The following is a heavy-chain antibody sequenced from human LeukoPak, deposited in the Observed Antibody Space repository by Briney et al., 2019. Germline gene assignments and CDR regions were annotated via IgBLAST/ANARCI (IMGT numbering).Heavy chain of an antibody. V-gene: IGHV4-4*02. J-gene: IGHJ4*02. CDR1: GFTFSNAW. CDR2: INHSGST. D-gene: IGHD3-22*01. Sequence: GSLRLSCAASGFTFSNAWMSWVRQAPGKGLEWIGEINHSGSTNYNPSLKSRVTISVDTSKNQFSLKLSSVTAADTAVYYCARDMGYYDSSGFKRYYFDYWGQGTLVTVSS. CDR3: ARDMGYYDSSGFKRYYFDY.